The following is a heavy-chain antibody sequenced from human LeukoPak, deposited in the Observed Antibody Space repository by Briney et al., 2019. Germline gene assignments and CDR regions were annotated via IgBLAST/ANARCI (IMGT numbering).Heavy chain of an antibody. CDR2: ISSSSSYI. CDR3: ARHGYYYDSSGYYYEGYFQH. CDR1: GFTFSSYS. J-gene: IGHJ1*01. Sequence: PGGSLRLSCAASGFTFSSYSMNWVRQAPGKGLDWVSSISSSSSYIYYADSVKGRFTISRDNAKNSLYLQMNSLRAEDTAVYYCARHGYYYDSSGYYYEGYFQHWGQGTLVTVSS. V-gene: IGHV3-21*01. D-gene: IGHD3-22*01.